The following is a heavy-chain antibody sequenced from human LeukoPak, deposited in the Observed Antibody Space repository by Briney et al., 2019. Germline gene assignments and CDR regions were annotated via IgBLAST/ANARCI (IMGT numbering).Heavy chain of an antibody. V-gene: IGHV4-39*01. CDR3: ARFPRSRYYYDSSGLY. Sequence: PSETLSLTCTVSGGFISSSSYYWGWIRQPPGKGLEWIGSIYYSGSTYHNPSLKSRVTISVDTSKNQFSLKLSSVTAADTAVYYCARFPRSRYYYDSSGLYWGQGTLVTVSS. CDR1: GGFISSSSYY. J-gene: IGHJ4*02. CDR2: IYYSGST. D-gene: IGHD3-22*01.